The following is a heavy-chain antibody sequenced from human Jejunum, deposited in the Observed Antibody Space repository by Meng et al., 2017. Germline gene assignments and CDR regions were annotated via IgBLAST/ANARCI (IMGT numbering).Heavy chain of an antibody. V-gene: IGHV2-5*02. CDR2: IYWDDDK. J-gene: IGHJ4*02. CDR3: AHTVYSYGNHFDY. D-gene: IGHD5-18*01. Sequence: QTTCQTSVPTRVQPTHTLPLTCTSSAFSLSTNGVGVGWIRQPPGKALEYLALIYWDDDKRYSPSLKSRLTITKDTSKNQVVLTVTNMDPVDTATYYCAHTVYSYGNHFDYWGQGTLVTVSS. CDR1: AFSLSTNGVG.